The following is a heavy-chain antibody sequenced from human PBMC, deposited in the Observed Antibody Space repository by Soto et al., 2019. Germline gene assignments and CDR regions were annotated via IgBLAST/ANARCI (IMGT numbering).Heavy chain of an antibody. V-gene: IGHV4-30-2*01. CDR1: GGSIRDDRHT. CDR3: ARARGGYYLVN. D-gene: IGHD2-15*01. J-gene: IGHJ4*02. CDR2: IDHRGNT. Sequence: QLQLQESASGLLKPSQTLALTCAVSGGSIRDDRHTWSWIRQPPRRALEWIGYIDHRGNTYYHPSLRRRATLSVDTSKDQFALNLTSVTAADTAFYFCARARGGYYLVNWGRGTLVTVSS.